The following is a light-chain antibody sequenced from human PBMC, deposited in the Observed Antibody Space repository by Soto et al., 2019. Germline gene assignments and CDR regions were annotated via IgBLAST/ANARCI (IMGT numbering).Light chain of an antibody. Sequence: DIQMTQSPSTLSASVGDRVAITCRASDNIVHWVAWYQQKPGKAPKLLIYKAANLADEVPSRFAGSGSGTDFTLTITRLQHDDFATYYCQHYNSFSRTLGQGTKVDIK. CDR1: DNIVHW. J-gene: IGKJ1*01. V-gene: IGKV1-5*03. CDR2: KAA. CDR3: QHYNSFSRT.